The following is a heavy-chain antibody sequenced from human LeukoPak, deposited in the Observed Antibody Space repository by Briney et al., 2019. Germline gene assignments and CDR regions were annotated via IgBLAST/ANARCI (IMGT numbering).Heavy chain of an antibody. CDR3: ANAASSSWPSYYYGIDV. CDR1: GFIFSSYS. Sequence: GGSLRLSCAASGFIFSSYSMSWVRQAPGKGLEWVSVITGSGGNTYYADSVKGRFTISKDNSKNTVYLQMSSLRVDDTAVYYCANAASSSWPSYYYGIDVWGQGTTVTVSS. CDR2: ITGSGGNT. D-gene: IGHD6-13*01. J-gene: IGHJ6*01. V-gene: IGHV3-23*01.